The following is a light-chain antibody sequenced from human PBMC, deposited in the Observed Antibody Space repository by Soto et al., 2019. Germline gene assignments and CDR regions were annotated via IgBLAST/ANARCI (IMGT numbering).Light chain of an antibody. V-gene: IGKV3D-15*02. CDR1: ENIYTN. CDR2: DAS. Sequence: EIVMTQSPATLSVSPGERATLSCRASENIYTNLSWYQQKPCQAPRLLIYDASNRATGIPARFSGSGSGTDFTLTISSLEPEDFALYFCHRYGDSPLTFGGGTKVDIK. J-gene: IGKJ4*01. CDR3: HRYGDSPLT.